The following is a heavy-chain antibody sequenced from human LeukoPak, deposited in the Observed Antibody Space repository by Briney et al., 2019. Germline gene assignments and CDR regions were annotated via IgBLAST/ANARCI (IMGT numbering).Heavy chain of an antibody. J-gene: IGHJ4*02. CDR3: ARGRPHGNDY. Sequence: GGSLRLSCAASGFTFSSYWMNWVRQAPGKGLVWVSRIASDGSSTTYVDSVKGRFSISRDNAKNTLYLQMNSLRVEDTAVYYCARGRPHGNDYWGQGTLVTVSS. CDR1: GFTFSSYW. D-gene: IGHD4-23*01. V-gene: IGHV3-74*01. CDR2: IASDGSST.